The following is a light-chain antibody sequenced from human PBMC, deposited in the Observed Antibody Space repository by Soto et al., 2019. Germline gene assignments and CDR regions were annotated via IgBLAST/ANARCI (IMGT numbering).Light chain of an antibody. J-gene: IGKJ3*01. CDR2: GAS. V-gene: IGKV1-39*01. Sequence: DIHMTQSPSSLSPSVGDRVTLTCRASQSISRHLNWYQQKAGRAPRLIIYGASNLQTGVPSRFSARGSGTEFTLTISSLLPEDFAVYYCQQRSNWLFGPGTKVDIK. CDR1: QSISRH. CDR3: QQRSNWL.